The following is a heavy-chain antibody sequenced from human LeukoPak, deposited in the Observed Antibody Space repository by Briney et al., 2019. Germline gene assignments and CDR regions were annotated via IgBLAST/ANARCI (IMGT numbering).Heavy chain of an antibody. Sequence: SVKVSCKASGGTFSSYAISWVRQAPGQGLEWMGGIIPIFGTANYAQKFQGRVTITADESTGTAYMELSSLRSEDTAVYYCAREVAATTPRDWFDPWGQGTLVTVSS. CDR3: AREVAATTPRDWFDP. J-gene: IGHJ5*02. CDR1: GGTFSSYA. V-gene: IGHV1-69*13. D-gene: IGHD2-15*01. CDR2: IIPIFGTA.